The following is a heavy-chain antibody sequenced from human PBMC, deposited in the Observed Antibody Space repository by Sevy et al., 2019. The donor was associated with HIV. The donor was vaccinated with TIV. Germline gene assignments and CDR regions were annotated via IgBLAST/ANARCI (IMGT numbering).Heavy chain of an antibody. D-gene: IGHD2-8*01. CDR2: LYYGGST. Sequence: SETLSLTCTVSGGSISGSTNYWGWIRQSPGKGLEWIGSLYYGGSTYLNPSLKSRITTSVDTSKNQFSLKLNSVTAADTAVYYCVRHLTNYLYWYFDLWGRGALVTVSS. J-gene: IGHJ2*01. CDR3: VRHLTNYLYWYFDL. CDR1: GGSISGSTNY. V-gene: IGHV4-39*01.